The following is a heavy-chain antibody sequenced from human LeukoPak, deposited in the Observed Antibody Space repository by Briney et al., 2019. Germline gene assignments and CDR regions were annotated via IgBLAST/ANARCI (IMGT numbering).Heavy chain of an antibody. V-gene: IGHV3-23*01. D-gene: IGHD3-22*01. CDR2: ISGSGGST. J-gene: IGHJ3*02. CDR3: AKYRITMIVVGGAFDI. CDR1: GFTFSSYA. Sequence: GGSLRRSCAASGFTFSSYAMSWVRQAPGKGLEWVSAISGSGGSTYYADSVKGRFTISRDNSKNTLYLQMNSLRAEDTAVYYCAKYRITMIVVGGAFDIWGQGTMVTVSS.